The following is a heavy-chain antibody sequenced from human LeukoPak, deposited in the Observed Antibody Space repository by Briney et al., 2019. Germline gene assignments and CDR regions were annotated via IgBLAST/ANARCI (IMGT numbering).Heavy chain of an antibody. J-gene: IGHJ1*01. CDR1: GGSMSGYF. Sequence: SETLSLTCTVSGGSMSGYFWSWIRQPPGKGLEWIGYIYYSGSTNYNPSLKSRVTISVDTSKNQFSLKLSSVTAADTAVYYCARSITSSWFGDFQHWGQGTLVTVSS. V-gene: IGHV4-59*01. D-gene: IGHD6-13*01. CDR3: ARSITSSWFGDFQH. CDR2: IYYSGST.